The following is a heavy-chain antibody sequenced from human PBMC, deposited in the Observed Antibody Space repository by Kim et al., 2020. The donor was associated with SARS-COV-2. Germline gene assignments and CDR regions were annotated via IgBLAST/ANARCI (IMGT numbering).Heavy chain of an antibody. CDR1: GFTFSSYS. CDR3: ARDISEGGYRHPLLRGAFDI. V-gene: IGHV3-48*02. Sequence: GGSLRLSCAASGFTFSSYSMNWVRQAPGKGLEWVSYISSSSSTIYYADSVKGRFTISRDNAKNSLYLQMNSLRDEDTAVYYCARDISEGGYRHPLLRGAFDIWGQGTMVTVSS. J-gene: IGHJ3*02. CDR2: ISSSSSTI. D-gene: IGHD2-21*02.